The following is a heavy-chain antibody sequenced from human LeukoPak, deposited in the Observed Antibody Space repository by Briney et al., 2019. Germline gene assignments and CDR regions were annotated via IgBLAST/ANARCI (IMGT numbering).Heavy chain of an antibody. Sequence: SETLSLTCAVYGGSFSGYYWSWIRQPPGKGLECIGEINHSGSNNYNPSLKSRVTISVDTSKNQFSLKLSSVTAADTAVYYCARIQEQWLVIYYYYMDVWGKGTTVTVSS. CDR1: GGSFSGYY. J-gene: IGHJ6*03. V-gene: IGHV4-34*01. CDR3: ARIQEQWLVIYYYYMDV. D-gene: IGHD6-19*01. CDR2: INHSGSN.